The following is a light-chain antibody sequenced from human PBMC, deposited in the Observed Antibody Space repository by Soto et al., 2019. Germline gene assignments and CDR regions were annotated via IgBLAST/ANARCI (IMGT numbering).Light chain of an antibody. V-gene: IGLV2-14*01. CDR2: EVS. J-gene: IGLJ1*01. CDR3: SSYTATTTFV. CDR1: NTDVGGYNY. Sequence: QPVLTQPASVSGSPGQSITISCAGTNTDVGGYNYVSWYQQHPGKAPKLLISEVSNRPSGISSRFSGSKSGNTASLTISGLQAEDEADYYCSSYTATTTFVFGTGTKLTVL.